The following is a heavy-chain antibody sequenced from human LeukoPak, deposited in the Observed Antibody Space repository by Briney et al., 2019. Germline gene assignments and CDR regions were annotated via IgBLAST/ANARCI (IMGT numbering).Heavy chain of an antibody. CDR1: GDSISSYY. V-gene: IGHV4-4*07. Sequence: PSETLSLTCTVAGDSISSYYWNWIRQPAGKGLEWNGRVYPSLNTNYNPSLKRRILISVDTSKNQFSLKLSSVTAADTAVYYCARALAAAGDYFDSWGQGTLVTVSS. D-gene: IGHD6-13*01. CDR2: VYPSLNT. J-gene: IGHJ4*02. CDR3: ARALAAAGDYFDS.